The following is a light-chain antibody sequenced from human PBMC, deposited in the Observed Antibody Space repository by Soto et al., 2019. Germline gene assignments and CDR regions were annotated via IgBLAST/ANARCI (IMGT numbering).Light chain of an antibody. V-gene: IGLV1-40*01. CDR1: SSIIGAGYD. J-gene: IGLJ1*01. CDR2: DNT. Sequence: QSVLTLPASGSRASGQRDTFSGTSSSSIIGAGYDVHWYQQLPGAAPKLLIYDNTNRPSGVPDRFSGSKSGTSASLAITGLQSEDEADYYCQSYDNSLSGYVFGTGTKVTVL. CDR3: QSYDNSLSGYV.